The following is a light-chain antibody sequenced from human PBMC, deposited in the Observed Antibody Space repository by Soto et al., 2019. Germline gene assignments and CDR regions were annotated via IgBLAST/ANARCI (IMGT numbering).Light chain of an antibody. CDR1: QSISSY. CDR3: QHYNSYSEA. CDR2: AAS. Sequence: DIQMTQSPSSLSAYVGDRVTITCRASQSISSYLNWYQQKPGKAPKLLIYAASSLQSGVPSRFSGSGSGTEFTLTIGSLQPDDFATYYCQHYNSYSEAFGQGTKVDIK. V-gene: IGKV1-39*01. J-gene: IGKJ1*01.